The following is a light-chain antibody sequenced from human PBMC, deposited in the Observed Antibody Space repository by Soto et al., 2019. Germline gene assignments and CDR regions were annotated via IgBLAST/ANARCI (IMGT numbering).Light chain of an antibody. CDR3: QQYAYSPLN. CDR1: RSVGNNY. CDR2: DAS. J-gene: IGKJ4*01. Sequence: TVLTQSPGTLSLSPGERATLSCRASRSVGNNYLAWYQQRPGQAPNLLIYDASSRATGIPDRFSGSGSGTDFTPTITRLEPEDSAMYYCQQYAYSPLNFGGVTMVDI. V-gene: IGKV3-20*01.